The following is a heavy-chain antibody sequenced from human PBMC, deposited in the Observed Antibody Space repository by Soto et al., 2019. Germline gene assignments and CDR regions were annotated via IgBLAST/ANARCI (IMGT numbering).Heavy chain of an antibody. D-gene: IGHD6-13*01. CDR2: VYHSGTT. J-gene: IGHJ4*02. Sequence: SETLSLTCAVSGYFISNGYYWNWIRQPPGKGLEWIGSVYHSGTTYYNPSLKSRVTISLDTSKNHFSLMLSSVTAADTAVYHCARSLYSSSWYGGDWGKGTLVTVSS. CDR1: GYFISNGYY. V-gene: IGHV4-38-2*01. CDR3: ARSLYSSSWYGGD.